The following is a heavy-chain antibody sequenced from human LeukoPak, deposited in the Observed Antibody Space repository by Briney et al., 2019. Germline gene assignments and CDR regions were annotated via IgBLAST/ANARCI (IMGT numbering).Heavy chain of an antibody. CDR2: INHSGST. CDR1: GGSFSGYY. CDR3: ARRITIVRGVIRIWWFDP. J-gene: IGHJ5*02. Sequence: PSETLSLTCAVYGGSFSGYYWSWIRQPPGKGLEWIGEINHSGSTNYNPSLKSRVTISVDTSKNQFSLKLSSVTAADTAVYYCARRITIVRGVIRIWWFDPWGQGTLVTVSS. V-gene: IGHV4-34*01. D-gene: IGHD3-10*01.